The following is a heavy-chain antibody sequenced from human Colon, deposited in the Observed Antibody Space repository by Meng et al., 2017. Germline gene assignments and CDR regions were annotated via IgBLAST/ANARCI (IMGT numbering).Heavy chain of an antibody. D-gene: IGHD1-26*01. CDR3: ARDGGNYDFDY. J-gene: IGHJ4*02. CDR2: IIPKSSEA. V-gene: IGHV1-2*06. CDR1: GYTFIDAY. Sequence: QVQLVHSGAEVKKPGASVKLSCKYSGYTFIDAYVHWVRQAPGQGLEWMGRIIPKSSEANSAQKFLGRVTLTWDTSISTAYMELSSLRSDDTAIYYCARDGGNYDFDYWGQGTLVTVSS.